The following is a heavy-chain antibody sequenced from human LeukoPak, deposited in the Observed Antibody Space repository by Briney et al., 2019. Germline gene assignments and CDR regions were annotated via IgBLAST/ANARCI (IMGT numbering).Heavy chain of an antibody. CDR3: ARDPYGDYAHDY. J-gene: IGHJ4*02. V-gene: IGHV4-31*11. CDR1: GGSISSGGYS. Sequence: SETLSLTCAVSGGSISSGGYSWSWIRQHPGKGLEWTGYIYYSGSTYYNPSLKSRVTISVDTSKNQFSLKLSSVTAADTAVYYCARDPYGDYAHDYWGQGTLVTVSS. D-gene: IGHD4-17*01. CDR2: IYYSGST.